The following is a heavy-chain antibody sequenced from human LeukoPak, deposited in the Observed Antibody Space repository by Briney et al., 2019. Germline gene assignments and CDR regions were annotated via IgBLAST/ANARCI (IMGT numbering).Heavy chain of an antibody. J-gene: IGHJ6*03. Sequence: GGSLRLSCAASGFSFSSYGMHWVRQAPGKGLEWVASIRYDGSNKHYADSVKGRFTISRDNSKNTLYLQMNSLRAEDTAIYYCAKNGDRGAYCTGGTCYPYFYYYMDVWGKGTTVTI. V-gene: IGHV3-30*02. CDR3: AKNGDRGAYCTGGTCYPYFYYYMDV. CDR1: GFSFSSYG. CDR2: IRYDGSNK. D-gene: IGHD2-15*01.